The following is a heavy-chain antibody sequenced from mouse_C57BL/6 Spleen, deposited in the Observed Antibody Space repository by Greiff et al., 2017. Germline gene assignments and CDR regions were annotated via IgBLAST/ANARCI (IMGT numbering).Heavy chain of an antibody. V-gene: IGHV1-50*01. CDR1: GYTFTSYW. D-gene: IGHD1-1*01. Sequence: QVQLQQPGAELVKPGASVKLSCKASGYTFTSYWMQWVKQRPGQGLELIGEIDPSDSYTNYNQKFKGKATLTVDTSSSTADMQLSSLTSEDSAVYYCARYPNYYGSSPDWYFDVWGTGTTVTVSS. J-gene: IGHJ1*03. CDR2: IDPSDSYT. CDR3: ARYPNYYGSSPDWYFDV.